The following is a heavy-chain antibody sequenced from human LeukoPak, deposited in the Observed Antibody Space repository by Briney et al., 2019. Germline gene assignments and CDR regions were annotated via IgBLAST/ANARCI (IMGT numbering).Heavy chain of an antibody. Sequence: PGGSLRLSCAASGFTFSSYAMSWVRQAPGKGLEWVSAIRNSGSSTNYADSVKGRFTVSRDNSKNTLYLQINSLRAEDTAVYYCAKDSIGTSGTGHFDYWGQGTLVTVSS. J-gene: IGHJ4*02. CDR1: GFTFSSYA. V-gene: IGHV3-23*01. CDR3: AKDSIGTSGTGHFDY. D-gene: IGHD6-13*01. CDR2: IRNSGSST.